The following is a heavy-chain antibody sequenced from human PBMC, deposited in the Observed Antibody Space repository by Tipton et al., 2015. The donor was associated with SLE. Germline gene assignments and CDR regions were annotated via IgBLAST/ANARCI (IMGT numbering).Heavy chain of an antibody. V-gene: IGHV4-59*01. CDR2: IYYSGST. D-gene: IGHD6-6*01. Sequence: TLSLTCTVSGGSISSYYWSWIRQPPGKGLEWIGYIYYSGSTNYNPSLKSRVTISVDTSKNQFSLKLSSVTAADTAVYYCARDLAARGDFDYWGQGTLVTVSS. CDR3: ARDLAARGDFDY. CDR1: GGSISSYY. J-gene: IGHJ4*02.